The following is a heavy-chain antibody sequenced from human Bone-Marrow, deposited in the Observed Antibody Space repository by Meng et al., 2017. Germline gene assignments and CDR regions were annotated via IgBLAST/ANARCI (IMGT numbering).Heavy chain of an antibody. D-gene: IGHD4-17*01. V-gene: IGHV3-13*01. CDR2: FGSAGDT. CDR1: GFTFNRYD. J-gene: IGHJ2*01. CDR3: ARGGYGDSNWYFEL. Sequence: GESLKISCAASGFTFNRYDMHWVRQATGKGLEWVSAFGSAGDTYYPDSVKGRFTISRDYGKNSLYLQMNSLRAVDTAVYYCARGGYGDSNWYFELWGRGTLVTVSS.